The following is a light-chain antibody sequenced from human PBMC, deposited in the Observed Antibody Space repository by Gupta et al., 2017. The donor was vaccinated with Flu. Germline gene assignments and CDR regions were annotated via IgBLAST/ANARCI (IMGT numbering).Light chain of an antibody. CDR1: SSDVGGYNY. CDR2: EVS. V-gene: IGLV2-14*01. CDR3: SSYTSSSTVV. Sequence: QSALTQPVSVSGSPGQSITISCTGTSSDVGGYNYVSWYQQHPGKAPKLMISEVSNRPSGVSNRFSGSKSGNTASLTISGLQAEDEADYYCSSYTSSSTVVFGGGTKLTVL. J-gene: IGLJ2*01.